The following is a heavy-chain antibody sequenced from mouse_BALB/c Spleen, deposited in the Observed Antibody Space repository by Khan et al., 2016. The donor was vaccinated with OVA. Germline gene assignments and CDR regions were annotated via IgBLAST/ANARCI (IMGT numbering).Heavy chain of an antibody. CDR1: GYSITSGYG. V-gene: IGHV3-2*02. Sequence: EVQLQESGPGLVKPSQSLSLTCTVTGYSITSGYGRNWIRQLPGNKQEWMGYISYSGSTNYNPSLKSRISITRDTSKNQFFLQLNSVTTEDTATYYCARTARIKYWGQGTTLTVSS. CDR3: ARTARIKY. CDR2: ISYSGST. J-gene: IGHJ2*01. D-gene: IGHD1-2*01.